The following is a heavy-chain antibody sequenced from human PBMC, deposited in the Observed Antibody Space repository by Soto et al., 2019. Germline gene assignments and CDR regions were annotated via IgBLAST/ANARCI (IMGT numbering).Heavy chain of an antibody. Sequence: PSETLSLTCAVYGGSFSGYYWTWIRQPPEKGLEWIGEINHSGSTNQNPSLKSRVSISVDRSKNQFSLRLRSVTAADTAVYYCARGISVMAALAGDAPDKYFFDSWSLGTLVTVSS. CDR1: GGSFSGYY. CDR2: INHSGST. CDR3: ARGISVMAALAGDAPDKYFFDS. D-gene: IGHD6-25*01. V-gene: IGHV4-34*01. J-gene: IGHJ4*02.